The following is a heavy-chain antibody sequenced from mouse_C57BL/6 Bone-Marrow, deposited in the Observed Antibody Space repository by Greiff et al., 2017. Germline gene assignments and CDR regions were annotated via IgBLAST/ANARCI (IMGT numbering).Heavy chain of an antibody. Sequence: VVRPGASVTLSCKASGYTFTDYEMHWVKQTPVHGLEWIGAIDPETGGTAYNQKFKGKAILTADKSSSTAYMELRSLTSEDSAVYYCTKIYYGYDRAWFAYWGQGTLVTVSA. J-gene: IGHJ3*01. CDR1: GYTFTDYE. CDR2: IDPETGGT. D-gene: IGHD2-2*01. CDR3: TKIYYGYDRAWFAY. V-gene: IGHV1-15*01.